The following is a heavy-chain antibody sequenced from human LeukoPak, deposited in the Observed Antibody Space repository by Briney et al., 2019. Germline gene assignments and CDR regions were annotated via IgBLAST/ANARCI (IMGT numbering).Heavy chain of an antibody. Sequence: SETLSLTCNVSGTSVRSYYWTWIRQPPGKGLEWIGYMYYTGTTNYNASLKSRVSISIDTSTNQFSLRLTSVTAADTAMYYCASIGHVWSGYYDHWGQGTLITVSS. D-gene: IGHD3-3*02. J-gene: IGHJ4*02. V-gene: IGHV4-59*02. CDR1: GTSVRSYY. CDR3: ASIGHVWSGYYDH. CDR2: MYYTGTT.